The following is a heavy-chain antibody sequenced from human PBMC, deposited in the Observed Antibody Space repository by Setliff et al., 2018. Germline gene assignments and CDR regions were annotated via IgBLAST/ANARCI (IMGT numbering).Heavy chain of an antibody. CDR1: GFTFSSSS. D-gene: IGHD3-22*01. CDR3: ARLALTGYDSSGYYYALEYYYYMDV. V-gene: IGHV3-48*01. CDR2: INAVGYNT. Sequence: PGGSLRLSCAASGFTFSSSSMNWVRQAPGKGLQWVSNINAVGYNTYYADSGKGRFTISRDNANQSLYLQMNSLRAEDTAVYYCARLALTGYDSSGYYYALEYYYYMDVWGKGTTVTVSS. J-gene: IGHJ6*03.